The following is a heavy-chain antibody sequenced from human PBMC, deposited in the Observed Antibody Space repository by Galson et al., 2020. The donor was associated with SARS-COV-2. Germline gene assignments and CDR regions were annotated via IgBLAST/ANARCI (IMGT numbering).Heavy chain of an antibody. CDR1: GFSFTNYN. Sequence: GGSLRLSCAASGFSFTNYNMIWVRQAPGKGLEWISSISASGSYKYYADSMKGRFTVSRDDSKNSLYLQLSSLRVDDTAIYYCARDLGAGHIMYWYFDLWGRGTLVTVSS. V-gene: IGHV3-21*01. D-gene: IGHD3-16*01. CDR2: ISASGSYK. J-gene: IGHJ2*01. CDR3: ARDLGAGHIMYWYFDL.